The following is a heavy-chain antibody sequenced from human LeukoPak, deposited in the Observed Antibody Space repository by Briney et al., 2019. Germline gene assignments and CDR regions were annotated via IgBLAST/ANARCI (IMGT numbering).Heavy chain of an antibody. V-gene: IGHV3-23*01. CDR3: AKTKGDYEYWSGYYKYYFDY. CDR1: GFTFTNYG. D-gene: IGHD3-3*01. Sequence: GGSLRLSCVASGFTFTNYGMSWVRQAPGKGLEWVSATTGSGGSTYYADAVTGRFTVSRDNSENTLYLQMNSLRAEDTALYYCAKTKGDYEYWSGYYKYYFDYWGQGALVTVSS. CDR2: TTGSGGST. J-gene: IGHJ4*02.